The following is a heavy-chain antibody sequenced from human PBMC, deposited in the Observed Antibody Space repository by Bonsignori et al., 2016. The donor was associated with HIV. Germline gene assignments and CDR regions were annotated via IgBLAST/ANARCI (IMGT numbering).Heavy chain of an antibody. D-gene: IGHD3-16*01. CDR2: IRTRINSYTT. V-gene: IGHV3-72*01. J-gene: IGHJ4*02. Sequence: GGSLRLSCAASGLTFSDHYMDWVRQAPGKGLEWVGRIRTRINSYTTEYAASVRDRFTISRDDSKNSLYLQMNRLQTEDTAVYYCAGDVWRGGGWGQGTLVTVSS. CDR3: AGDVWRGGG. CDR1: GLTFSDHY.